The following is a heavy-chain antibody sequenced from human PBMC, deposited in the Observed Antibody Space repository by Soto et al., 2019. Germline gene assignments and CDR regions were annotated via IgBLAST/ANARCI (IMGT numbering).Heavy chain of an antibody. CDR2: INPNGGST. CDR3: ARAGYCSGGTCFHGNCDY. Sequence: QVQLVQSGAEVKRPGASVKVSCKASGYTFTTYYMHGVRQAPGQGLEWLGIINPNGGSTTYAQKFQGRVTMTRDTSTSTVYLELSSLRSEDTAVYYCARAGYCSGGTCFHGNCDYWGQGTLVTVSA. CDR1: GYTFTTYY. D-gene: IGHD2-15*01. J-gene: IGHJ4*02. V-gene: IGHV1-46*01.